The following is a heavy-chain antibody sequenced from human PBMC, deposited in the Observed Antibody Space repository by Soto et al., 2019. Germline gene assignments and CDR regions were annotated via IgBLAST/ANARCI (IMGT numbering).Heavy chain of an antibody. CDR2: IYYSGST. D-gene: IGHD6-19*01. V-gene: IGHV4-31*03. CDR1: GGSISSGGYY. J-gene: IGHJ4*02. CDR3: ARDIAFSSSGWSLTYFDY. Sequence: KPSETLSLTCTVSGGSISSGGYYWSWIRQHPGKGLEWIGYIYYSGSTYYNPSLKSRVTISVDTSKNQFSLKLSSVTAADTAVYYCARDIAFSSSGWSLTYFDYWGQGTLVTVSS.